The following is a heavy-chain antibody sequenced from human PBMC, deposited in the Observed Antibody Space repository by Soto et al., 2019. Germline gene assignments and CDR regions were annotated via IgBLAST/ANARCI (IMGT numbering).Heavy chain of an antibody. V-gene: IGHV1-69*13. D-gene: IGHD2-15*01. CDR1: GGTFRSYA. J-gene: IGHJ6*02. Sequence: SVKVSCKASGGTFRSYAISWVRQAPGQGLELMGGIIPIFGTANYAQKFQGRVTITADESTSTAYMELSSLRSEDTAVYYCARDGGGVVVAATLGYYYGMDVWGQGTTVTVYS. CDR3: ARDGGGVVVAATLGYYYGMDV. CDR2: IIPIFGTA.